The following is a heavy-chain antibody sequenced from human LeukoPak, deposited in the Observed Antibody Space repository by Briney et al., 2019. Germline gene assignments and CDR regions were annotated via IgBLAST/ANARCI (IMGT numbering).Heavy chain of an antibody. CDR1: GFRFSDFR. CDR3: ASDRVLGSGSLDS. D-gene: IGHD3-10*01. Sequence: GGSLRLSCTASGFRFSDFRMHWVRQAPGKGLVWVSRIRGDGYDTNYADSVKGRFTISRDNAQNTLYLQMDSLRAEDTAVYYCASDRVLGSGSLDSWGQGTLVTVSS. V-gene: IGHV3-74*01. CDR2: IRGDGYDT. J-gene: IGHJ4*02.